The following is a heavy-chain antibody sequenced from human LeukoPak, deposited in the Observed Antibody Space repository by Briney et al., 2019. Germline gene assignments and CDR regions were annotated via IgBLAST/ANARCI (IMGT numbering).Heavy chain of an antibody. CDR3: ASRTGTTRFDY. CDR1: GGSIRSSYYY. Sequence: SETLSLTCTVSGGSIRSSYYYWGWIRQPPGKGLEWIGEIYHSGSTNYNPSLKSRVTISVDKSKNQFSLKLSSVTAADTAAYYCASRTGTTRFDYWGQGTLVTVSS. D-gene: IGHD1-7*01. V-gene: IGHV4-39*07. J-gene: IGHJ4*02. CDR2: IYHSGST.